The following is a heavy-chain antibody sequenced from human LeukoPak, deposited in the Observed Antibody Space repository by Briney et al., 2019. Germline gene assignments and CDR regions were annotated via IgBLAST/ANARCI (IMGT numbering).Heavy chain of an antibody. CDR3: ARDTGGGNSGDAFDI. CDR1: GFTVSSNY. V-gene: IGHV3-66*01. CDR2: IYSGGST. D-gene: IGHD4-23*01. J-gene: IGHJ3*02. Sequence: GGSLRLSCAASGFTVSSNYMSWVRQAPGKGLEGVSVIYSGGSTYYPDSVKGRFTISRDNSKNTLYLQMNSLRAEDTAVYYCARDTGGGNSGDAFDIWGQGTMVTVSS.